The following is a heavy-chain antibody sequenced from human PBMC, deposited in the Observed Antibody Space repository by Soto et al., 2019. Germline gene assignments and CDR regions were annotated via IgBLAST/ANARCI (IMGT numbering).Heavy chain of an antibody. CDR2: ISWNSGSI. D-gene: IGHD3-3*01. CDR3: AKDMGNTIFGVVIQPEKDYYYYGMDV. V-gene: IGHV3-9*01. J-gene: IGHJ6*02. Sequence: PGGSLRLSCAASGFTFDDYAMHWVRQAPGKGLEWVSGISWNSGSIGYADSVKGRFTISRDNAKNSLYLQMNSLRAEDTALYYCAKDMGNTIFGVVIQPEKDYYYYGMDVWGQGTTVTVSS. CDR1: GFTFDDYA.